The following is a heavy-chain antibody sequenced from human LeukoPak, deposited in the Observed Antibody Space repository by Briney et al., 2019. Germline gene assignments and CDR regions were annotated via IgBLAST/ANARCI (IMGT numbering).Heavy chain of an antibody. CDR2: ITRSNYI. V-gene: IGHV3-21*01. J-gene: IGHJ4*02. Sequence: KAGGSLRLSCAASGFTFSSYSMNWVRQAPGKGLEWVSSITRSNYIYYADSVKGRFTISRDNAKNSLYLQMNSLRAEDTAVYYCARKNGLDYWGQGTLVTVSS. CDR1: GFTFSSYS. CDR3: ARKNGLDY.